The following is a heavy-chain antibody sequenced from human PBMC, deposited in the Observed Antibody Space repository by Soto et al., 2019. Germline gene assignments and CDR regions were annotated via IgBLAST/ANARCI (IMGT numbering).Heavy chain of an antibody. CDR1: GGTFSSYA. J-gene: IGHJ3*02. CDR2: IIPIFGTA. CDR3: ARAYSYGYGHDDAFDI. V-gene: IGHV1-69*13. Sequence: SVKLSCKASGGTFSSYAISWVRQAPGQGLEWMGGIIPIFGTANYAQKFQGRVTITADESTSTAYMELSSLRSEDTAVYYCARAYSYGYGHDDAFDIWGQGTMVTVSS. D-gene: IGHD5-18*01.